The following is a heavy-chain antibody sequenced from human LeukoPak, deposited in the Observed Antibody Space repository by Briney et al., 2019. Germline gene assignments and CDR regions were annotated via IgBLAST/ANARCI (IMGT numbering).Heavy chain of an antibody. CDR2: IYYSGST. J-gene: IGHJ6*02. CDR1: GGSISSYY. Sequence: PSETLSLTCTVSGGSISSYYWSWIRQPPGKGLEWIGYIYYSGSTYYNPSLKSRVTISVDTSKNQFSLKLSSVTAADTAVYYCARGHIVVVPAAIYYYYGMDVWGQGTTVTVSS. V-gene: IGHV4-30-4*01. CDR3: ARGHIVVVPAAIYYYYGMDV. D-gene: IGHD2-2*01.